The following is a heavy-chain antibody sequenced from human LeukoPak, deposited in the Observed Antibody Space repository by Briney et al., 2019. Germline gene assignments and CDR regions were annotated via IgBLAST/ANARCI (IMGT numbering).Heavy chain of an antibody. D-gene: IGHD3-16*01. Sequence: AGSLRLSCAASGFTFSSYWMHWVRQAPGKGMVWVSRINSDGSSTSYADSVKGRFTISRDNAKNTLYLQMNSLTAEDTAVYYCARNPSLGGTYNYFDYWGQGALVTVSS. V-gene: IGHV3-74*01. CDR1: GFTFSSYW. CDR3: ARNPSLGGTYNYFDY. J-gene: IGHJ4*02. CDR2: INSDGSST.